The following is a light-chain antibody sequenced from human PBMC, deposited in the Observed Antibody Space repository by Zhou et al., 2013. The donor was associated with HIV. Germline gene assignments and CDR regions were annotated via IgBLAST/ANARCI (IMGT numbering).Light chain of an antibody. CDR2: DVS. CDR1: SSDVGAYNY. V-gene: IGLV2-11*01. J-gene: IGLJ3*02. Sequence: QSALTQPPSASGSPGQSVTISCTGTSSDVGAYNYVSWYQQHPGKAPKLMIYDVSKRPSGVPDRFSGSKSGNTASLTISGLQAEDEADYYCCSYAGTYWVFGGGTKLTVL. CDR3: CSYAGTYWV.